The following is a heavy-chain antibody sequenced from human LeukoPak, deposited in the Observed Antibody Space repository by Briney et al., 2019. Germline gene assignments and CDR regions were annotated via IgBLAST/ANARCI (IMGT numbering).Heavy chain of an antibody. CDR1: GFTFSSYA. CDR2: ISCSGGST. V-gene: IGHV3-23*01. D-gene: IGHD3-16*02. CDR3: AKSFHDYVWGSYRLSNY. J-gene: IGHJ4*02. Sequence: GGSLRLSCAASGFTFSSYAMSWVRQAPGKGLEWVSAISCSGGSTYYADSVKGRFTISRDNSKNTLYLQMNSLRAEDTAVYYCAKSFHDYVWGSYRLSNYWGQGTLVTVSS.